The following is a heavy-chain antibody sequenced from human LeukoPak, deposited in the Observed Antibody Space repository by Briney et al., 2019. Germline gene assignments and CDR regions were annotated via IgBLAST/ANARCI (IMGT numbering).Heavy chain of an antibody. Sequence: SETLSLTCTVSGGSISSGGYYWSWIRQHPGKGLEWIGYIYYSGSTYYNPSLKSRVTISVDTSKNQFSLKLSSVTAADTAVYYCARGPADLVVVVAARLLDYWGQGTLVTVSS. D-gene: IGHD2-15*01. V-gene: IGHV4-31*03. J-gene: IGHJ4*02. CDR2: IYYSGST. CDR1: GGSISSGGYY. CDR3: ARGPADLVVVVAARLLDY.